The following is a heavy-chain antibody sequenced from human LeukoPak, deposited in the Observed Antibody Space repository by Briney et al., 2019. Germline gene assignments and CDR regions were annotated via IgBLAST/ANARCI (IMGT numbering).Heavy chain of an antibody. CDR2: IYYSGST. Sequence: PSGTLSLTCTVSGGSISSSSYYWGWIRQPPGKGLEWIGSIYYSGSTYYNPSLKSRVTISVDTSKNQFSLKLSFVTAADTAVYYCARVDYDFWSGYSDAFDIWGQGTMVTVSS. V-gene: IGHV4-39*01. CDR1: GGSISSSSYY. D-gene: IGHD3-3*01. J-gene: IGHJ3*02. CDR3: ARVDYDFWSGYSDAFDI.